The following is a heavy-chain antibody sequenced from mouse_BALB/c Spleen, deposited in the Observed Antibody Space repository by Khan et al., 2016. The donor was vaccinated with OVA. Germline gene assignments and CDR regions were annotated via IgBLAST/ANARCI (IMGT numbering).Heavy chain of an antibody. CDR2: INPTSGFT. J-gene: IGHJ2*01. CDR1: GYTFTTCW. V-gene: IGHV1-7*01. Sequence: QVQLKQSGAELAKPGASVKMSCKASGYTFTTCWMHWVKQRPGQGLEWIGYINPTSGFTDYNQKFKDKATLTADKSSSTAYMQLSSLTSDDSAVYYCARDRIDYWGQGTTLTVSS. CDR3: ARDRIDY.